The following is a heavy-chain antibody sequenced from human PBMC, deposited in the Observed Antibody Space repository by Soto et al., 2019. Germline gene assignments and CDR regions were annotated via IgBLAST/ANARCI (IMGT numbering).Heavy chain of an antibody. CDR1: GFTFDDYA. Sequence: EVQLVESGGGLVQPGRSLRLSCAASGFTFDDYAMHWVRQGPGKGLEWVSSISWNSGNLGYADSVKGRFTSSRDNAKNSLYLQMTSLRGEDTALYYCAKGASTTVFAFNDYWGPGTLVTVSS. V-gene: IGHV3-9*01. J-gene: IGHJ4*02. D-gene: IGHD4-17*01. CDR2: ISWNSGNL. CDR3: AKGASTTVFAFNDY.